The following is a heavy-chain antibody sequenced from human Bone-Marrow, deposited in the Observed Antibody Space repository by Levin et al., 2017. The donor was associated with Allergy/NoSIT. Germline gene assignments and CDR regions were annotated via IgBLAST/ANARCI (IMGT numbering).Heavy chain of an antibody. CDR3: ASDRRRACGSACQCHFDY. CDR2: IDPRDSET. CDR1: GYTFTTYW. Sequence: GESLKISCKGSGYTFTTYWIAWVRQMPGKGLEYMGIIDPRDSETKLSPPFQGQVTMSVDKSISAAFLQWSSVRASDTAIYYCASDRRRACGSACQCHFDYWGHGALVTVS. D-gene: IGHD2-21*01. J-gene: IGHJ4*01. V-gene: IGHV5-51*01.